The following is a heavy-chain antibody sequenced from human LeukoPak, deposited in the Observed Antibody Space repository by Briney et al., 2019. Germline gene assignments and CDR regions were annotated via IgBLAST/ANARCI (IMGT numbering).Heavy chain of an antibody. V-gene: IGHV1-69*04. J-gene: IGHJ6*02. Sequence: SVKVSCKASGGTFSSYAISWVRQAPGQGLEWMGRIIPILGIANYAQKFQGRVTITADKSTSTAYMELSSLRSEDTAVYYCATRTVVGASPGLYYYGMDVWGQGTTVTVSS. CDR2: IIPILGIA. D-gene: IGHD1-26*01. CDR1: GGTFSSYA. CDR3: ATRTVVGASPGLYYYGMDV.